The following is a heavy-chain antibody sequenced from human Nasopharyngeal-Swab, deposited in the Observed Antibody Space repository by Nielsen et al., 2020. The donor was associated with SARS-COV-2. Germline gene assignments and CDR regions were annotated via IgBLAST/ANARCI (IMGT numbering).Heavy chain of an antibody. Sequence: ASVKVSCKASGYTFTSYALHWLRQAPGQRLEWMGWINAGNGNTKYSQKFQGRVTITRDTSASTAYMELSSLRSEDTAVYYCARSGIWSLFDYWGQGTLVTVSS. V-gene: IGHV1-3*01. D-gene: IGHD6-13*01. CDR1: GYTFTSYA. CDR2: INAGNGNT. J-gene: IGHJ4*02. CDR3: ARSGIWSLFDY.